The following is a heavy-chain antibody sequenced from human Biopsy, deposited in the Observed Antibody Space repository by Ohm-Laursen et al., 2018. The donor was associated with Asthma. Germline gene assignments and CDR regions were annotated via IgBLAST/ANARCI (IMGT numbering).Heavy chain of an antibody. CDR3: ARTYYDFLTGQVKDVFGV. Sequence: VSSVKVSCNASGYNFISFAIHWVRQAPGQRLEWMGWVNTGNGDTKYSQKFQGRVTITRDTSASTAYMELRSLRSEDTATYYCARTYYDFLTGQVKDVFGVWGQWTMVTVSS. V-gene: IGHV1-3*04. CDR1: GYNFISFA. D-gene: IGHD3-9*01. CDR2: VNTGNGDT. J-gene: IGHJ3*01.